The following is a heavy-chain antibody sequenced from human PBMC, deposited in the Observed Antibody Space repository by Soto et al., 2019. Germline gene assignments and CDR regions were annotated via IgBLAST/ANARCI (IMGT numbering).Heavy chain of an antibody. D-gene: IGHD3-10*01. CDR3: ARARTGRYYYYGVDV. Sequence: ASVKVSCKASGYTFTSYDINWVRQATGQGLEWMGWMNPNSGNTGYAQKFQGRVTMTRNTSISTAYMELSSLRSEDTAVYYCARARTGRYYYYGVDVWGQGTTVTVSS. V-gene: IGHV1-8*01. J-gene: IGHJ6*02. CDR1: GYTFTSYD. CDR2: MNPNSGNT.